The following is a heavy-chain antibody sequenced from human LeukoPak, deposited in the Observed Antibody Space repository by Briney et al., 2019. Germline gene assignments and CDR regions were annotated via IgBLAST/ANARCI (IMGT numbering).Heavy chain of an antibody. V-gene: IGHV1-2*06. Sequence: ASVKVSCKASGYTFTGYYMHWVRQAPGQGLEWMGRINPNSGGTNYAQKFQGRVTMTRGTSISTAYMELSRLRSVDTAVYYCARDIMYDYVWGSYRYMYHFDYWGQGTLVTVSS. CDR3: ARDIMYDYVWGSYRYMYHFDY. CDR2: INPNSGGT. J-gene: IGHJ4*02. CDR1: GYTFTGYY. D-gene: IGHD3-16*02.